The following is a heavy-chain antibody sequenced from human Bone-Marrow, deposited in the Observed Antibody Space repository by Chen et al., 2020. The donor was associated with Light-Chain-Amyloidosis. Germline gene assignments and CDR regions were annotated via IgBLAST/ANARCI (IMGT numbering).Heavy chain of an antibody. D-gene: IGHD5-12*01. CDR1: GYTFPNYW. Sequence: VQLEQSGPEVKKPGESLKISCKGAGYTFPNYWIGWVRQMPGKGLEWMGVIYPDDSDARYSPSFEGHVTISADKSITTAFLQWRSLEASDTAMYYCARRRDGSHFDYWGQGTLITVSS. J-gene: IGHJ4*02. V-gene: IGHV5-51*01. CDR2: IYPDDSDA. CDR3: ARRRDGSHFDY.